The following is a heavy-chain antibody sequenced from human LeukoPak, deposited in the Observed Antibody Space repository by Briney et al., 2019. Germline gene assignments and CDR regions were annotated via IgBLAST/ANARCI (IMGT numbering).Heavy chain of an antibody. Sequence: ASVKVSCKASGYTFTGYYMHWVRQAPGQGLEWMGWINPNSGGTNYAQKFQGRVTMTTDTSTSTAYMELRSLRSDDTAVYYCARDSPRRIGWLRSDIDVAPYYFDYWGQGTLVTVSS. CDR2: INPNSGGT. CDR1: GYTFTGYY. D-gene: IGHD5-12*01. J-gene: IGHJ4*02. V-gene: IGHV1-2*02. CDR3: ARDSPRRIGWLRSDIDVAPYYFDY.